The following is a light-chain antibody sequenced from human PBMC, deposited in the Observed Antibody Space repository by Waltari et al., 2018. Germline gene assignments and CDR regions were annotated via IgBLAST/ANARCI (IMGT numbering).Light chain of an antibody. CDR3: QQYNNWPGT. Sequence: EILMTQSPATLSVSPGERATVTCRASQSVGSNLAWYQHKPGQSPRLLIYPASTTAAGIPARFSGSGSRTEFTLTISSLQSEDFAIYYCQQYNNWPGTFGQGTRVEIK. J-gene: IGKJ1*01. CDR1: QSVGSN. V-gene: IGKV3-15*01. CDR2: PAS.